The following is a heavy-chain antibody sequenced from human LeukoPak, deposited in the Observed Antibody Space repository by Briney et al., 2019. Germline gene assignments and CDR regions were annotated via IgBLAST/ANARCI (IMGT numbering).Heavy chain of an antibody. V-gene: IGHV1-69*05. Sequence: ASVKVSCKASGGTFSSYAISWVRQAPGQGLEWMGGIIPIFGTANYAQKFQGRVTITTDESTSTAYMELSSLRSEDTAVYYCARVGGVVPAAIVSPVSWFDPWGQGTLVTVSS. D-gene: IGHD2-2*01. CDR2: IIPIFGTA. J-gene: IGHJ5*02. CDR3: ARVGGVVPAAIVSPVSWFDP. CDR1: GGTFSSYA.